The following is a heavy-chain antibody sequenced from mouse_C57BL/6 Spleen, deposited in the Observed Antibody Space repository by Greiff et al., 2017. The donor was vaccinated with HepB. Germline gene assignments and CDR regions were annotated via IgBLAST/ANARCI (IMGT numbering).Heavy chain of an antibody. J-gene: IGHJ1*03. D-gene: IGHD1-1*01. CDR2: IYPGGGYT. CDR3: ARRGSSRYWYFDV. V-gene: IGHV1-63*01. Sequence: VQLQQSGAELVRPGTSVKMSCKASGYTFTNYWIGWAKQRPGHGLEWIGDIYPGGGYTNYNEKFKGKATLTADKSSSTAYMQFSSLTSEDSAIYYCARRGSSRYWYFDVWGTGTTVTVSS. CDR1: GYTFTNYW.